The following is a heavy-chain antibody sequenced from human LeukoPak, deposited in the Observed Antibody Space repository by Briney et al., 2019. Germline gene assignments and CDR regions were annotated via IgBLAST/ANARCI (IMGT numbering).Heavy chain of an antibody. CDR2: IGGSAGNT. CDR3: ARDIRDSGWSMDF. D-gene: IGHD6-19*01. V-gene: IGHV3-23*01. Sequence: GGSLRLSCAASGFAFSSYALSWVRQAPGKGLGWVASIGGSAGNTYHADSVKGRFTISRDISKNTLYLQMNSLRAEDTAVYYCARDIRDSGWSMDFWGQGTLVTVSS. CDR1: GFAFSSYA. J-gene: IGHJ4*02.